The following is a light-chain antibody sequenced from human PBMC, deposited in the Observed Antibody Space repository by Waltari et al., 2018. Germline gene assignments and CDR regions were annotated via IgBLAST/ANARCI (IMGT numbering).Light chain of an antibody. CDR2: WAS. Sequence: DIVMTQSPDSLAVSLGERATINCKSSQSVLFNSNNQKYLAWYQQKPGQPPKLLIYWASTRESGVPDRFSGSGSGTDFALTISSLQAEDLAVYYCQQYFNTPYTFGQGTKLEIK. V-gene: IGKV4-1*01. CDR1: QSVLFNSNNQKY. J-gene: IGKJ2*01. CDR3: QQYFNTPYT.